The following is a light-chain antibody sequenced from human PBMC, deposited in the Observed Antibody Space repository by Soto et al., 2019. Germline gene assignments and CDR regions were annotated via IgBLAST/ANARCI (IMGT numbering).Light chain of an antibody. Sequence: DIQMTQSPSSLSASVGDRVTVTCRASQSIDTYLNWYQQRPGQAPKLLIYVASTLQSGVPSRFSGSGSGTHFTLTISSLQPEDFATYYCQQNQDIPTTFGQGTRVESK. V-gene: IGKV1-39*01. CDR3: QQNQDIPTT. J-gene: IGKJ1*01. CDR2: VAS. CDR1: QSIDTY.